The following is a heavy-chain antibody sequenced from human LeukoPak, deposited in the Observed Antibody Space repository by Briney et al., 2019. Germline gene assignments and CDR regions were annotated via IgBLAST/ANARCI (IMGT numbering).Heavy chain of an antibody. CDR3: ARVGAYSYGYAFDY. D-gene: IGHD5-18*01. V-gene: IGHV3-7*01. Sequence: PGGSLRLSCAASGFTFSSYWMSWVRQAPGKGLEWVANIKQDGSEKHCVDSVKGRFTISRDNAKNSLYLQMNSLRAEDTAVYFCARVGAYSYGYAFDYWGQGTLVTVSS. CDR1: GFTFSSYW. J-gene: IGHJ4*02. CDR2: IKQDGSEK.